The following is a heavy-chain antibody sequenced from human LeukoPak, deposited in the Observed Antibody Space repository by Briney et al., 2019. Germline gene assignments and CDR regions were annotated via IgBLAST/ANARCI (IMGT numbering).Heavy chain of an antibody. J-gene: IGHJ6*02. CDR3: ARGGIQLLWFGESYYYYGMDV. V-gene: IGHV3-11*01. CDR1: GFTFSDYY. Sequence: GGSLRLSCAASGFTFSDYYMSWIRQAPGKGLEWVSHISSSGSTIYYADSVKGRFTISRDNAKNSLYLQMNSLRAEDTAVYYCARGGIQLLWFGESYYYYGMDVWGQGTTVTVSS. CDR2: ISSSGSTI. D-gene: IGHD3-10*01.